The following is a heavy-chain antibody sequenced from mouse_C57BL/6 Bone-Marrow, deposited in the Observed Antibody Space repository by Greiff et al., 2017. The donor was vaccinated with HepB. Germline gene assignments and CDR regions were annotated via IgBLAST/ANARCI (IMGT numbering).Heavy chain of an antibody. CDR2: IDPETGGT. CDR1: GYTFTDYE. CDR3: TRRPLSHYYGSSYPLYAMDY. D-gene: IGHD1-1*01. V-gene: IGHV1-15*01. J-gene: IGHJ4*01. Sequence: QVQLQQSGAELVRPGASVTLSCKASGYTFTDYEMHWVKQTPVHGLEWIGAIDPETGGTAYNQKFKGKAILTADKSSSTAYMERRSLTSEDSAVYYCTRRPLSHYYGSSYPLYAMDYWGQGTSVTVSS.